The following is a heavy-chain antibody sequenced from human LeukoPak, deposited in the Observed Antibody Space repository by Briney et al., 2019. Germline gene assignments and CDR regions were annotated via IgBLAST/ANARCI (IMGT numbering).Heavy chain of an antibody. J-gene: IGHJ4*02. CDR3: ARVLSKNYYDSSGYYYGTDY. CDR1: GYTFTSYG. V-gene: IGHV1-18*01. D-gene: IGHD3-22*01. Sequence: GASVKVSCKASGYTFTSYGISWVRQAPGQGLEWMGWISAYNGNTNYAQKLQGRVTMTTDTSTSTAYMELRSLRSDDTAVYYCARVLSKNYYDSSGYYYGTDYWGQGTLVTVSS. CDR2: ISAYNGNT.